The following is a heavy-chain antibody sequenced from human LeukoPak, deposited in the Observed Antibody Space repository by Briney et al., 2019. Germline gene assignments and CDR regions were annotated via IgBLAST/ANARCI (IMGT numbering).Heavy chain of an antibody. J-gene: IGHJ5*02. CDR1: GGSFSGYY. D-gene: IGHD2-2*01. CDR2: INHSGST. Sequence: SETLSLTCAVYGGSFSGYYWSWIRQPPGKGLEWIGEINHSGSTNYNPFLKSRVTISVDTSKNQFSLKLSSVTAADTAVYYCARRRFVVVPAAITSWGQGTLVTVSS. CDR3: ARRRFVVVPAAITS. V-gene: IGHV4-34*01.